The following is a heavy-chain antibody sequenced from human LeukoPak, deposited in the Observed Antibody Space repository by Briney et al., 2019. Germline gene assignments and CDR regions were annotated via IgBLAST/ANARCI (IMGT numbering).Heavy chain of an antibody. D-gene: IGHD3-9*01. J-gene: IGHJ6*03. CDR2: INSDGSST. CDR3: EGILTGPDYYYMDV. V-gene: IGHV3-74*01. Sequence: GGSLRLSCAASGFTFSSYWMHWVRQAPGKGLVWVSRINSDGSSTSYADSVKGRFTISRDNAKNTLYLQTNSLRAEDTAVYYCEGILTGPDYYYMDVWGKGTTVTVSS. CDR1: GFTFSSYW.